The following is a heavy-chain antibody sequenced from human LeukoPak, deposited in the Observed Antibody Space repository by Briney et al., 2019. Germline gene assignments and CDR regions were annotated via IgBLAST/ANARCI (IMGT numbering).Heavy chain of an antibody. Sequence: PGGSLRLSCAASGFTVSTNCMTWVRHAPGKGLEWVSTIYSGGTTYYPDSVMGRFTNSRHNSRNTLYLQMNSLRAEDTAVYYCARVDTVMAYYFDLWGQGTLVTVSS. CDR2: IYSGGTT. CDR1: GFTVSTNC. V-gene: IGHV3-53*04. CDR3: ARVDTVMAYYFDL. J-gene: IGHJ4*02. D-gene: IGHD5-18*01.